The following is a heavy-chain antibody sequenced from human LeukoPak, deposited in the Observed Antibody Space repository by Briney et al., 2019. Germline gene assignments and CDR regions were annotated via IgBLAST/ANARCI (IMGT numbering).Heavy chain of an antibody. V-gene: IGHV3-23*01. Sequence: GGSLRLSCGASGFTLSIYAMSWVRQAPGKGLEWVSALSGGGGNTYYADSVKGRFTISRDNSKNTLYLHMNSLRADDTAVYYCAKYTPANSYGSGSIFDYWGQGTLVTVSS. J-gene: IGHJ4*02. CDR2: LSGGGGNT. CDR3: AKYTPANSYGSGSIFDY. D-gene: IGHD3-10*01. CDR1: GFTLSIYA.